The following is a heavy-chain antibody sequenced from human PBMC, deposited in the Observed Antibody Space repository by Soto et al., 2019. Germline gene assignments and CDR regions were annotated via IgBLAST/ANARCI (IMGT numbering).Heavy chain of an antibody. CDR3: ARRSSSSLGSLFDP. D-gene: IGHD6-6*01. V-gene: IGHV4-39*01. J-gene: IGHJ5*02. Sequence: SETLSLTCTVSGGSISISSYYWGWIRQPPGKGLEWIGSIYYTGSTYYDPSLKSRVTISVDTSKNQFSLKLSSVTPTDTAVYYCARRSSSSLGSLFDPWGRGILVTVSS. CDR2: IYYTGST. CDR1: GGSISISSYY.